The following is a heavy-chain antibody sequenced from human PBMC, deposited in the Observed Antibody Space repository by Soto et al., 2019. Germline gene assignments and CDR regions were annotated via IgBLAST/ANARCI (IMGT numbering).Heavy chain of an antibody. CDR3: ARDYDTGYYYGMDV. Sequence: PGGSLRLSCAASGFTFSSYDMHWVRQATGKGLEWVSAIGTAGDTYYPGSVKGRFTISRENAKNSLYLQMNSLRAEDTAVYYCARDYDTGYYYGMDVWGQGTTVTVSS. CDR2: IGTAGDT. V-gene: IGHV3-13*01. J-gene: IGHJ6*02. CDR1: GFTFSSYD. D-gene: IGHD3-3*01.